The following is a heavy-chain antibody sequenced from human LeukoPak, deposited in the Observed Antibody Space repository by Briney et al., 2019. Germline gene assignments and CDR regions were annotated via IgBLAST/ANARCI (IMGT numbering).Heavy chain of an antibody. V-gene: IGHV4-34*01. J-gene: IGHJ3*01. D-gene: IGHD3/OR15-3a*01. CDR2: INHSGST. Sequence: SETLSLTCAVYGGSFSGYYWSWIRQPPGKGLEWIGEINHSGSTNYNPSLKSRVTISVDTSKNQFSLKLSSVTAADTAVYYCASHAFSGETRGALDVWGQGTMVTVSS. CDR3: ASHAFSGETRGALDV. CDR1: GGSFSGYY.